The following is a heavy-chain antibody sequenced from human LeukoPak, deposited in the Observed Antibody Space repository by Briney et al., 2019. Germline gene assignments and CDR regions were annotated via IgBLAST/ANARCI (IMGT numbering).Heavy chain of an antibody. J-gene: IGHJ4*02. CDR1: GGSISSSSYY. CDR3: ARRKQQLAFDY. D-gene: IGHD6-13*01. V-gene: IGHV4-39*01. Sequence: SETLSLTCTVCGGSISSSSYYWGWIRQPPGKGLEWIGSIYYSGSTYYNPSLKSRVTISVDTSKNQFSLKLSSVTAADTAVYYCARRKQQLAFDYWGQGTLVTVSS. CDR2: IYYSGST.